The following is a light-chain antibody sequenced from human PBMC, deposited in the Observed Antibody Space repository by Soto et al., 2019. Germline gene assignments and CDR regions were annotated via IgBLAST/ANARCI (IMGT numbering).Light chain of an antibody. V-gene: IGKV1-39*01. CDR3: QQSYRIPPT. CDR1: QSVSTN. CDR2: GAS. Sequence: DIQMTQSPSSLSASVGDRATITCRAGQSVSTNLNWYQQQPGKAPNLLIFGASSLQSGVPSRFSGSGAGTDFSLISSSLQPEDFATYYCQQSYRIPPTFGQGTRVEIK. J-gene: IGKJ5*01.